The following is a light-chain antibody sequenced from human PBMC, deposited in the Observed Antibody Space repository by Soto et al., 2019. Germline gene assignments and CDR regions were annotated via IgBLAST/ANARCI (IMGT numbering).Light chain of an antibody. V-gene: IGLV2-8*01. CDR1: SSDVGGYNY. J-gene: IGLJ1*01. CDR3: NSYAGSNNFFV. Sequence: QSALTQPPSASGSPGQSVTISCTGTSSDVGGYNYVSWYQQHPGKAPKFMFYEVTKWPSGVPDRFSGSKSGNTASLTVSGLQAEDEADYFCNSYAGSNNFFVFGTGTKVTVL. CDR2: EVT.